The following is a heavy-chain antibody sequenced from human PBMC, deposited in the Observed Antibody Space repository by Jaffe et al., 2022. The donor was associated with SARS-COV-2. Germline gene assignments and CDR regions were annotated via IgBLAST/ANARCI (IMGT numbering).Heavy chain of an antibody. V-gene: IGHV4-61*02. CDR2: IYTTGST. J-gene: IGHJ4*02. CDR1: GGSVSSRDYF. Sequence: QVQLQESGPGLVKPSQTLSLTCTVSGGSVSSRDYFWSWIRQPAGKALEWIGRIYTTGSTDYNPSLRSRVTISVDSSKNQFSLKLTSVTAADTAVYYCARVVVRDWSHYYLDSWGQGTLVTVSS. CDR3: ARVVVRDWSHYYLDS. D-gene: IGHD3-9*01.